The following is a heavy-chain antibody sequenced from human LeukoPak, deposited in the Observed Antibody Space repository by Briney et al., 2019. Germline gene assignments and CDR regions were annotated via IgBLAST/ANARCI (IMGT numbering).Heavy chain of an antibody. CDR2: INHSGST. CDR3: ARGLGYCPNGVCSMGSYYFDY. D-gene: IGHD2-8*01. Sequence: SETLSLTCAVYGGSFSGYYWSWIRQPPGKGLEWIGEINHSGSTNYNPSRKSRVTISVDTSKNQFSLKLSSVTAADTAVYYCARGLGYCPNGVCSMGSYYFDYWGQGTLATVSS. V-gene: IGHV4-34*01. J-gene: IGHJ4*02. CDR1: GGSFSGYY.